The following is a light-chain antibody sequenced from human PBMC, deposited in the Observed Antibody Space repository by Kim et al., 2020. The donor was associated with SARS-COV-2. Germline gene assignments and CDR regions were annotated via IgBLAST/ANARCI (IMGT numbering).Light chain of an antibody. CDR1: SSDVGGYNY. V-gene: IGLV2-8*01. CDR2: EVF. Sequence: QLVLTQPPSASGSPGQSVTISCTGTSSDVGGYNYVSWYQQHPGKAPKLMIYEVFKRPSGVPDRFSGSKSGNTASLTVSGLQAEDEADYYCSSYAGSNNFPYVFGTGTKVTVL. J-gene: IGLJ1*01. CDR3: SSYAGSNNFPYV.